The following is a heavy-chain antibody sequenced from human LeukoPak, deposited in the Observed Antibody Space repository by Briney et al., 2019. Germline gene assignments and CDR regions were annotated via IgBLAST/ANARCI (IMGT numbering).Heavy chain of an antibody. D-gene: IGHD6-19*01. CDR2: FDPEDGET. CDR1: GYTLTELS. Sequence: ASVKVSCKVSGYTLTELSMHWVRQAPGKGLEWMGGFDPEDGETIYAQKFQGRVTMTRDTSTSTVYMGLSSLRSEDTAVYYCAKELGQWLPTGYYGMDVWGQGTTVTVSS. J-gene: IGHJ6*02. V-gene: IGHV1-24*01. CDR3: AKELGQWLPTGYYGMDV.